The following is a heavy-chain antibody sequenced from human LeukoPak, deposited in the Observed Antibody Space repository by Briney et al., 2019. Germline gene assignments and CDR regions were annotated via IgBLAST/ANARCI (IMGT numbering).Heavy chain of an antibody. CDR3: ARVWHFDY. Sequence: SETLSLTCAVYGGSFSGYYWSWIRQPPGKGLEWIGEINHSGSTNYNPYLKSRVTISVDTAKNQFSLKLSSVTAADTAVYYCARVWHFDYWGQGTLVTVSS. J-gene: IGHJ4*02. CDR1: GGSFSGYY. CDR2: INHSGST. V-gene: IGHV4-34*01.